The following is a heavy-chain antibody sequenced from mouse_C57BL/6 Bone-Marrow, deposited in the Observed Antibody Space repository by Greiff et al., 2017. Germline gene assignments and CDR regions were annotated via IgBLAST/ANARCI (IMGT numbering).Heavy chain of an antibody. CDR1: GYTFTNYW. CDR3: ARSDPGLAWFAY. Sequence: QVQLQQSGAELVRPGTSVKMSCKASGYTFTNYWIGWAKQRPGHGLEWIGDIYPGGGYTNYNEKFKGKATLTADKSSSPAYMQCSSLTSEDSALYYCARSDPGLAWFAYWGQGTLVTVSA. V-gene: IGHV1-63*01. CDR2: IYPGGGYT. J-gene: IGHJ3*01.